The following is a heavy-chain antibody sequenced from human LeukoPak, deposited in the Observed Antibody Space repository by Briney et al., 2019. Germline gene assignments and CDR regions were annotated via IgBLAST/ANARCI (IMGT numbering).Heavy chain of an antibody. CDR1: GYTFTSNY. J-gene: IGHJ4*02. CDR2: IYPRDGST. CDR3: ARDQEGFDY. Sequence: ASVKVSCKASGYTFTSNYIHWVRQAPGQGLEWMGMIYPRDGSTSYAQKFQGGVTVTRDTSTSTVHMELSGLRSEDTAVYYCARDQEGFDYWGQGTLVTVSS. V-gene: IGHV1-46*01.